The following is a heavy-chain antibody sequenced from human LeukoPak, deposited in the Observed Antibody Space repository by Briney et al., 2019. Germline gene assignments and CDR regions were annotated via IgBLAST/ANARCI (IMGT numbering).Heavy chain of an antibody. V-gene: IGHV3-7*01. CDR3: ARVGRSGQLAGGDYYYYMDV. Sequence: GGSLRLSCAASGFTFSSYWMSWVRQAPGKGLEWVANIKQDGSEKYYVDSVKGRFTISRDNAKNSLYLRMNSLRAEDTAVYYCARVGRSGQLAGGDYYYYMDVWGKGTTVTVSS. CDR1: GFTFSSYW. D-gene: IGHD6-13*01. CDR2: IKQDGSEK. J-gene: IGHJ6*03.